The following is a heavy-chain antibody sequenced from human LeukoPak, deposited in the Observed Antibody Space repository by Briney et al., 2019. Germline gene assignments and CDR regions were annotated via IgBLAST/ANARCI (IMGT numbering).Heavy chain of an antibody. CDR2: INPSGGST. CDR3: ARGERARSSWFLFDY. Sequence: GASVKVSCKASGYTFTSYGISWVRQAPGQGLEWMGIINPSGGSTSYAQKFQGRVTMTRDTSTSTVYMELSSLRSEDTAVYYCARGERARSSWFLFDYWGQGTLVTVSS. J-gene: IGHJ4*02. CDR1: GYTFTSYG. D-gene: IGHD6-13*01. V-gene: IGHV1-46*01.